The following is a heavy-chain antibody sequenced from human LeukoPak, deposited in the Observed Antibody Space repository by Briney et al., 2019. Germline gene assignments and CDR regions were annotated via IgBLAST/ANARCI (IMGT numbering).Heavy chain of an antibody. CDR3: AGEDYFDTSGYASWRFDI. CDR2: IHYTGST. V-gene: IGHV4-59*01. Sequence: PSETLSLTCTVSGGSISSYYWTWIRQPPGKGLEWIGYIHYTGSTNYNRSLRSRVTISVDTSKNQFSLKLSSVTAADTAVYYCAGEDYFDTSGYASWRFDIWGQGTMVTVSS. D-gene: IGHD3-22*01. J-gene: IGHJ3*02. CDR1: GGSISSYY.